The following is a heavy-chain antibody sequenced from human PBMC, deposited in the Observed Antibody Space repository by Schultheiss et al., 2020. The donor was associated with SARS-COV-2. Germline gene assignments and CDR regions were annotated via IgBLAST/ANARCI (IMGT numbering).Heavy chain of an antibody. CDR2: ISYDGSNK. CDR1: GFTFSSYW. V-gene: IGHV3-30-3*01. CDR3: ARARGFEYSSTPLYYYYYGMDV. D-gene: IGHD6-6*01. J-gene: IGHJ6*02. Sequence: GGSLRLSCAASGFTFSSYWMHWVRQAPGKGLEWVAVISYDGSNKYYADSVKGRFTISRDNAKNSLYLQMNSLRAEDTAVYYCARARGFEYSSTPLYYYYYGMDVWGQGTTVTVSS.